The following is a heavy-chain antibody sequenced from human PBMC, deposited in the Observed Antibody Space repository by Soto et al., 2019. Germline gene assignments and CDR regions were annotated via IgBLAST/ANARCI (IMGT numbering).Heavy chain of an antibody. CDR3: ARITEEHTYYYDSSGYYLNWFDP. V-gene: IGHV1-46*01. D-gene: IGHD3-22*01. CDR1: GYTFTSYY. J-gene: IGHJ5*02. CDR2: INPSGGST. Sequence: GASVKVSCKASGYTFTSYYMHWVRQAPGQGLEWMGIINPSGGSTSYAQKFQGRVTMTTDTSTSTAYMELRSLRSDDTAVYYCARITEEHTYYYDSSGYYLNWFDPWGQGTLVTVSS.